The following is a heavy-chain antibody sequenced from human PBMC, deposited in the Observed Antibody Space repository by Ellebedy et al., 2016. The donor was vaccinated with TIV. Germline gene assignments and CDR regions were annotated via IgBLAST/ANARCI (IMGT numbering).Heavy chain of an antibody. J-gene: IGHJ4*02. CDR1: GFTFRRFG. V-gene: IGHV3-30*03. CDR2: ISSNGSKK. Sequence: GESLKISXAASGFTFRRFGMHWVRQAPGKGLEWAAVISSNGSKKYYADSVEGRFTISRDNSKNTLTVQMNSLRDEDTAVYYCARGVHYYYDSSGYNYLDYWGQGTLVTVSS. CDR3: ARGVHYYYDSSGYNYLDY. D-gene: IGHD3-22*01.